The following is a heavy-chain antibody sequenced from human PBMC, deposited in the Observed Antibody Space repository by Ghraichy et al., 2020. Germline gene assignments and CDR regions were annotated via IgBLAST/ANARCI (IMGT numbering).Heavy chain of an antibody. CDR2: MFYTGGT. CDR3: ARLGSHIAVAGSGGIDS. CDR1: GDSINSNNYY. D-gene: IGHD6-19*01. Sequence: SETLSLTCSVSGDSINSNNYYWGWIRQSPGMGLEWIGSMFYTGGTYYNPSLKSRVTLSVDNSKSHFSLKLTIVTATDTAGYYCARLGSHIAVAGSGGIDSWCQGTLVTVSS. V-gene: IGHV4-39*02. J-gene: IGHJ4*02.